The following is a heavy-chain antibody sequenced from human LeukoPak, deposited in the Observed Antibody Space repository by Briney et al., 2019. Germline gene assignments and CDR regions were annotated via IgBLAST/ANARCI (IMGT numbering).Heavy chain of an antibody. Sequence: SETLSLTCTVSGGSISSNAYYWGWVRQPPGKGLEWIGSIYYTGTTYYNPSLKSRVTISSDTSKSQFSLKLKSVTAADTAVYYCARGSVMVREPGVFDIWGQGTMVTVSS. CDR3: ARGSVMVREPGVFDI. J-gene: IGHJ3*02. CDR1: GGSISSNAYY. V-gene: IGHV4-39*07. D-gene: IGHD3-10*01. CDR2: IYYTGTT.